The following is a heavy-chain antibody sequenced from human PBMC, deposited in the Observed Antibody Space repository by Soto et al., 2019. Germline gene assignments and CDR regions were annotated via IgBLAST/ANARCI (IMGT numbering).Heavy chain of an antibody. J-gene: IGHJ4*02. CDR1: GYTFTSYY. Sequence: ASVKVSCKASGYTFTSYYMHWVRQAPGQGLEWMGWINAGNGNTKYSQKFQGRVTITRDTSASTAYMELSSLRSEDTAVYYCARSIVVVTALDYWGQGTLVTVSS. CDR2: INAGNGNT. D-gene: IGHD2-21*02. CDR3: ARSIVVVTALDY. V-gene: IGHV1-3*01.